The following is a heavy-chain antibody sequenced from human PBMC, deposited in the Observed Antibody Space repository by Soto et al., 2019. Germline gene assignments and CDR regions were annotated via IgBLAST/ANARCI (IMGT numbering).Heavy chain of an antibody. CDR1: GFNFNGHG. CDR2: IWYDGGNK. CDR3: VRDRYNGYDSRAVDY. V-gene: IGHV3-33*01. D-gene: IGHD5-12*01. J-gene: IGHJ4*02. Sequence: QVQLVESGGGVVQPGTSLRLSCAASGFNFNGHGMHWVRQAPGKGLEWVTFIWYDGGNKYYADSVKGRFTVSRDNSKKTLYLQMNSLIAEDTALYYCVRDRYNGYDSRAVDYWGQGTLVTVSS.